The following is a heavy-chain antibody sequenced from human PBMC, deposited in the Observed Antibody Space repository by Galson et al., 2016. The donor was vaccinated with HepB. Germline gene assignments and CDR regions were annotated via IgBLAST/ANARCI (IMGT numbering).Heavy chain of an antibody. CDR3: ARAPTGGHGDPHGYFDL. D-gene: IGHD4-17*01. J-gene: IGHJ2*01. CDR2: INSEGSST. CDR1: GFTFSNYW. V-gene: IGHV3-74*01. Sequence: LRLSCAASGFTFSNYWMHWVRQAPGKGLVWVSRINSEGSSTNYAASVKGRFTISRDNAENTLYVQMDSLRVEDTAVYYCARAPTGGHGDPHGYFDLWGRGTLVTVSS.